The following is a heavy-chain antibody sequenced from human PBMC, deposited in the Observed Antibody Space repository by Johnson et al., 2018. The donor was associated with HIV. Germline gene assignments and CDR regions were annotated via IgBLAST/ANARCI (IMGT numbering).Heavy chain of an antibody. CDR3: ARNEYSNYGGRDAFDI. J-gene: IGHJ3*02. CDR1: GFTFRSYW. V-gene: IGHV3-7*01. Sequence: MLLVESGGGLVQPGGSLRPSCVVSGFTFRSYWMTWVRQAPGMGLAWVANIKQDGSEKYYVYSVKGRFSISRDNAKNSLYLQMNGLRAEDTAVYYGARNEYSNYGGRDAFDIWGQGTMVTVPS. D-gene: IGHD4-11*01. CDR2: IKQDGSEK.